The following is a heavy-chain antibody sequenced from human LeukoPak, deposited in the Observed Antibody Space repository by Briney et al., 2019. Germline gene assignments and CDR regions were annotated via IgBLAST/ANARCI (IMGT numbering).Heavy chain of an antibody. CDR2: ISAYNGNT. Sequence: ASVKVSCKASGYTFTSYGISWVRQAPGQGLEWMGWISAYNGNTNYAQKLQGRVTMTTDTSTSTTYMELRSLRSDDTAVYYCARVDLLNDAFDIWGQGTMVTVSS. CDR3: ARVDLLNDAFDI. J-gene: IGHJ3*02. V-gene: IGHV1-18*01. CDR1: GYTFTSYG.